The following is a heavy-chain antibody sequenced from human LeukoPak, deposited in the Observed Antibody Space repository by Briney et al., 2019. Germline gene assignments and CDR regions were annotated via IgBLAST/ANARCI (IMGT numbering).Heavy chain of an antibody. J-gene: IGHJ4*02. V-gene: IGHV4-59*01. D-gene: IGHD5-24*01. CDR1: GGSISSYY. CDR3: ARGGQRWLQSTAFDY. CDR2: IYYSGSI. Sequence: SETLSLTCTVSGGSISSYYWSWIRQPPGKGLEWIGYIYYSGSINYNPSLKSRVTISVDTSKNQFSLMLSSVTAADTAVYYCARGGQRWLQSTAFDYWGQGTLVTVSS.